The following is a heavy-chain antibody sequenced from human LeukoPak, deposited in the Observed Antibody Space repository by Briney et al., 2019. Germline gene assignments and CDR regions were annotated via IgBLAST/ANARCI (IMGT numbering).Heavy chain of an antibody. CDR2: INPNSGGT. Sequence: GASVKVSCKASGYTFTGYYMHWVRQAPGQGLEWRGWINPNSGGTNYAQKLQGRVTMTRDTSISTAYMELSRLRSDATAVYYCARAGTVTTGLEIQVWGQGTLVTVSS. J-gene: IGHJ4*02. CDR1: GYTFTGYY. V-gene: IGHV1-2*02. CDR3: ARAGTVTTGLEIQV. D-gene: IGHD4-17*01.